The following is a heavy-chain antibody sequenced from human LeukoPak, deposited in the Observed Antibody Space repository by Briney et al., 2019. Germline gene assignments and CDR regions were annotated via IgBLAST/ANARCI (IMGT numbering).Heavy chain of an antibody. CDR1: GFTFSNYE. Sequence: GGSLRLSCAASGFTFSNYEMTWVRQAPGKGLEWVSYISVSASPMYYADSVKGRFTISRDNAKKSLYLQMNSLRAEDTAVYYCARKSGDLDYWGQGTLVTVSS. D-gene: IGHD3-10*01. CDR3: ARKSGDLDY. J-gene: IGHJ4*02. V-gene: IGHV3-48*03. CDR2: ISVSASPM.